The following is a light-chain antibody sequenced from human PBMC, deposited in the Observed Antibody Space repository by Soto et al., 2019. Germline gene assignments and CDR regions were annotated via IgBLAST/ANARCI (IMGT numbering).Light chain of an antibody. Sequence: EIVMTQSPATLSVSPGERVTLSCRASQSISSSLAWYQQKPGQAPRLLIFGASTRATGIPARFSGSGSGTEFTLTVGSLQSEDFAVYYCQQYNNWPPITFGQGTRLEIK. CDR3: QQYNNWPPIT. CDR2: GAS. V-gene: IGKV3-15*01. J-gene: IGKJ5*01. CDR1: QSISSS.